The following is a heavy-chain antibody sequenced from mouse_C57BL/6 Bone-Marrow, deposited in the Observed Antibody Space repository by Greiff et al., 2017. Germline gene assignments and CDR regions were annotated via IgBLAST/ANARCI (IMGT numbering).Heavy chain of an antibody. J-gene: IGHJ1*03. CDR3: AAITTVVEGGYFDV. CDR1: GYAFSSYW. D-gene: IGHD1-1*01. V-gene: IGHV1-80*01. CDR2: IYPGDGDT. Sequence: QVQLQQSGAELVKPGASVKLSCKASGYAFSSYWMNWVKQRPGKGLEWIGQIYPGDGDTNYNGKFKGKATLTADKAASTAYMQLSRLTSEDSAVYFCAAITTVVEGGYFDVWGTGTTVTVSS.